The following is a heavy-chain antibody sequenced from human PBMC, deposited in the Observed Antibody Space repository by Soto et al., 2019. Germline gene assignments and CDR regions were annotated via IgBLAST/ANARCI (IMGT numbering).Heavy chain of an antibody. CDR3: ARLEGPDHYGLDV. D-gene: IGHD1-1*01. V-gene: IGHV4-4*02. Sequence: QVQLQESGPGLVKPSGTLSLTCGVSGDSITSTNWWSWVRQPPGRGLEWIGEIYHSGTTHYNPSLKSRITILLDDSKNQFSLNLSSVTAADTAVYYCARLEGPDHYGLDVWGQGTTVSVFS. CDR1: GDSITSTNW. J-gene: IGHJ6*02. CDR2: IYHSGTT.